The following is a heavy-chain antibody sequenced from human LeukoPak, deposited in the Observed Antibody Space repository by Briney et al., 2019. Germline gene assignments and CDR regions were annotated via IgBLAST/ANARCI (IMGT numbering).Heavy chain of an antibody. CDR3: ARDQGGNAIDY. CDR1: GYTFTSYY. D-gene: IGHD1-1*01. CDR2: INPNSGDT. Sequence: ASVKVSCKASGYTFTSYYIHWVRQAPGQGLEWMGRINPNSGDTNYAQKFQGRVTMTRDTSISTAYMELSRLRSDDTAVYYCARDQGGNAIDYWGQGTLVTVSS. J-gene: IGHJ4*02. V-gene: IGHV1-2*06.